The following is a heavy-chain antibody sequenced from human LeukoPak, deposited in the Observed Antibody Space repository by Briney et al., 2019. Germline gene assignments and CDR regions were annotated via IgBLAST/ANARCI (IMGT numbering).Heavy chain of an antibody. V-gene: IGHV4-39*07. CDR2: IYYSGST. Sequence: SETLSLTCTVSGGSISSSSYYWGWIRQPPGKGLEWIGSIYYSGSTYYNPSLKSRVTISVDTSKNQFSLKLSSVTAADTAVYYCARVLYSSSSRVGNFDYWGQGTLVTVSS. CDR1: GGSISSSSYY. J-gene: IGHJ4*02. CDR3: ARVLYSSSSRVGNFDY. D-gene: IGHD6-6*01.